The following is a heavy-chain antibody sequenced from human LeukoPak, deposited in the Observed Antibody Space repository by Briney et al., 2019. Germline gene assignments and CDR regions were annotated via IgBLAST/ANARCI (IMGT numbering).Heavy chain of an antibody. Sequence: SETLSLTCTVSGGSISSSSYYWGWIRQPPGKGLEWIGGIYYSGSTYYNPSLQSRVTISVDTSKNQFSLKLSSVTAADTAVYYCAREETRAFDIWGQGTMVTVSS. CDR3: AREETRAFDI. CDR1: GGSISSSSYY. D-gene: IGHD1-1*01. CDR2: IYYSGST. J-gene: IGHJ3*02. V-gene: IGHV4-39*07.